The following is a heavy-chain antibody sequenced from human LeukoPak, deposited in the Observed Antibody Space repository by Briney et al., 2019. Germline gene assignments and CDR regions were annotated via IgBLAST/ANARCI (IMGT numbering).Heavy chain of an antibody. Sequence: PSQTLSLTCTVSGGSISSGSYYWSWIRQPAGKGLEWIGRIYTSGSTNYNPSLKSRVTISVDTSKNQFSLKLSSVTAADTAVYYCAARSLWFGSPRDYWGQGTLVTVSS. J-gene: IGHJ4*02. CDR1: GGSISSGSYY. D-gene: IGHD3-10*01. CDR3: AARSLWFGSPRDY. CDR2: IYTSGST. V-gene: IGHV4-61*02.